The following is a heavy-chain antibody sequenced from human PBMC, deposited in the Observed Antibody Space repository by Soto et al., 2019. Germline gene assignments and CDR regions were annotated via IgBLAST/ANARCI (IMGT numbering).Heavy chain of an antibody. J-gene: IGHJ4*02. V-gene: IGHV3-23*01. CDR2: ISYGGGTT. Sequence: GSLRLSCATSEFTFSNYAMSWVPQAPGKGLEWVSAISYGGGTTYYADSVKGRFTISRDNSKNTLYLQMNSLRAEDTAVYYCAKNPGYYYDSTGYHFDYWGQGTLVTVSS. CDR1: EFTFSNYA. D-gene: IGHD3-22*01. CDR3: AKNPGYYYDSTGYHFDY.